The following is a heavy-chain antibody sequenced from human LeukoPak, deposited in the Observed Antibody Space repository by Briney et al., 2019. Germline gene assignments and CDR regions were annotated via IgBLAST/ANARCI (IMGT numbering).Heavy chain of an antibody. Sequence: SETLSLTCTVSGGSISSGGYYWSWIRQHPGKGLEWIGYIYYSGSTYYNPSLKSRVTISVGTSKNQFSLKLSSVTAADTAVYYCARHVGYYGSGIDYWGQGTLVTVSS. V-gene: IGHV4-31*03. CDR3: ARHVGYYGSGIDY. D-gene: IGHD3-10*01. CDR1: GGSISSGGYY. J-gene: IGHJ4*02. CDR2: IYYSGST.